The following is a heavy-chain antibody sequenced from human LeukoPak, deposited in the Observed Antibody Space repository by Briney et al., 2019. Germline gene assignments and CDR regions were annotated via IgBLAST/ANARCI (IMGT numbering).Heavy chain of an antibody. V-gene: IGHV1-8*01. CDR3: ARLSQTPDYYSSGGYYYLGY. D-gene: IGHD3-22*01. J-gene: IGHJ4*02. CDR2: MNPNTGRT. Sequence: ASVKVSCKASRYTFSSYDINWVREAAGQGLAWMGWMNPNTGRTGFAQKFQGRLTMTRDTSISTAYMELSSLRSEDTAVYYCARLSQTPDYYSSGGYYYLGYWGQGTPVTVSS. CDR1: RYTFSSYD.